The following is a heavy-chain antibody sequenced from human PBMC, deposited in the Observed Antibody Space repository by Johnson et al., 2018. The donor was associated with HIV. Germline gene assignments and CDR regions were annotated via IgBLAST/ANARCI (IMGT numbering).Heavy chain of an antibody. CDR2: ISSNGGST. J-gene: IGHJ3*02. Sequence: VQLVESGGGVVQPGRSLRLSCAASGFTFSSYGMHWVRQAPGKGLEYVSAISSNGGSTYYANSVKGRFTISRDNSKNTLYLQMGSLRAEDTAVYYCATSGSHFAFDIWGQGTMVTVSS. CDR1: GFTFSSYG. CDR3: ATSGSHFAFDI. V-gene: IGHV3-64*01. D-gene: IGHD1-26*01.